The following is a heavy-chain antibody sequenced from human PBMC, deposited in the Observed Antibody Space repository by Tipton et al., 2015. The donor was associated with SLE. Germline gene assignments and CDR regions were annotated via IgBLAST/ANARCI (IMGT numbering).Heavy chain of an antibody. CDR2: IYYSGST. CDR3: ARDHLPGGYYFDMDV. V-gene: IGHV4-59*01. J-gene: IGHJ6*03. CDR1: GGSLSSFY. Sequence: TLSLTCTVSGGSLSSFYWSWIRQPPGKGLEWIGYIYYSGSTNYNPSLKSRVTISVDTSKNQFSLKLSSVTAADTAVYYCARDHLPGGYYFDMDVWGKGTTVAVSS. D-gene: IGHD3-10*01.